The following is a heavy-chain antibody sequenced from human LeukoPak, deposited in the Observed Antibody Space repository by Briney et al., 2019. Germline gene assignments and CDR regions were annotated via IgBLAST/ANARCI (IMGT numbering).Heavy chain of an antibody. D-gene: IGHD3-10*01. CDR1: GFSLGTYW. CDR3: VRDGMGVIKAFDI. CDR2: IKHDGSQR. J-gene: IGHJ3*02. Sequence: GGSLRLSCVASGFSLGTYWMSWVRRPPGKGLEWVANIKHDGSQRYYVDSVKGRFTISRDNAKNSLYLQMNSLRAEDTAVYYCVRDGMGVIKAFDIWSQGTMVTVSS. V-gene: IGHV3-7*05.